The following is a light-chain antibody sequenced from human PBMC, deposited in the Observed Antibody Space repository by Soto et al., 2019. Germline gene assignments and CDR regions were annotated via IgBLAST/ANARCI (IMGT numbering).Light chain of an antibody. J-gene: IGKJ4*01. CDR3: QQRANWPLLT. CDR1: QTISHY. Sequence: EIVLTQSPDTLSLYPGERATLSCRASQTISHYLASYQQKPGQAPRLLIYDTSTRATGIPARFSGSGSGPVFTLTIISLEPEDAAVYYCQQRANWPLLTLGGGTKVEIK. CDR2: DTS. V-gene: IGKV3-11*01.